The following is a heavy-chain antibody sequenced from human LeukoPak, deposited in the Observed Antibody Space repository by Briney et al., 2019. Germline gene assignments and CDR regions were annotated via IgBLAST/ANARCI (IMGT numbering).Heavy chain of an antibody. D-gene: IGHD1-14*01. V-gene: IGHV3-74*01. CDR2: ISGDGSST. Sequence: GGSLRLSCAASGFTFSSYWMHWVRQAPGKGLVWVSRISGDGSSTAYAESVKGRFTISRDNARNTLYLQMNSLRAEDTALYYCARDSTPGWFDPWGQGTLVTVS. CDR1: GFTFSSYW. J-gene: IGHJ5*02. CDR3: ARDSTPGWFDP.